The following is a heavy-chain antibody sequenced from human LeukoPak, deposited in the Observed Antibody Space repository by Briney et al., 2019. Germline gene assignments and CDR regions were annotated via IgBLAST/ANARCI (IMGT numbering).Heavy chain of an antibody. Sequence: GGSLRLSCAASGFTFSSYSMNWVRQAPGKGLEGVSYISSSSSTIYYADSVKGRFTISRDNAKNSLYLQMNSLRAEGTAVYYCARDTIFGVVRYWGQGTLVTVSS. CDR3: ARDTIFGVVRY. CDR1: GFTFSSYS. CDR2: ISSSSSTI. V-gene: IGHV3-48*01. J-gene: IGHJ4*02. D-gene: IGHD3-3*01.